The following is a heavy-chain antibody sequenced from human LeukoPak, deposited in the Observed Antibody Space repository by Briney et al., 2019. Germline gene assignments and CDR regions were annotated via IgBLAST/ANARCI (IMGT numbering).Heavy chain of an antibody. CDR3: ARGAYYDYVWGSYRSLPHFEP. D-gene: IGHD3-16*02. CDR1: GGSITTYY. V-gene: IGHV4-59*01. CDR2: IYYSGST. Sequence: SETLSLTCTVSGGSITTYYWSWIRQPPGKGLEWIGYIYYSGSTYYNPSLKSRVTISVDTSKNQFSLKLSSVTAADTAVYYCARGAYYDYVWGSYRSLPHFEPWGQGTLVTVSS. J-gene: IGHJ5*02.